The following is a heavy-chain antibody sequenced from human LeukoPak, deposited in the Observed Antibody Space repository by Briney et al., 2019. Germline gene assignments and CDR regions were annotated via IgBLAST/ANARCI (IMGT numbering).Heavy chain of an antibody. V-gene: IGHV3-53*01. CDR3: ARLVRDAFDI. CDR1: GVTLSSNY. J-gene: IGHJ3*02. CDR2: IYSGGTT. Sequence: GGSLRLSCAASGVTLSSNYMTWVRQAPGKGLEWVSIIYSGGTTYYADSVKGRFTISRDNSKNTLYLQVKSLRAEDTAVYYCARLVRDAFDIWGQGTMVTVSS.